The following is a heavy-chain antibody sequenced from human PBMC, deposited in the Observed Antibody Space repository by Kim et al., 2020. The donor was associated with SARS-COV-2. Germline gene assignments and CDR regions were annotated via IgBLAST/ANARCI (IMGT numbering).Heavy chain of an antibody. CDR1: GGTFSSYA. Sequence: SVKVSCKASGGTFSSYAISWVRQAPGQGLEWMGGIIPIFGTANYAQKFQGRVTITADESTSTAYMELSSLRSEDTAVYYCARACAYYDILTGYSNDNWFDPWGQGTLVTVSS. D-gene: IGHD3-9*01. V-gene: IGHV1-69*13. J-gene: IGHJ5*02. CDR3: ARACAYYDILTGYSNDNWFDP. CDR2: IIPIFGTA.